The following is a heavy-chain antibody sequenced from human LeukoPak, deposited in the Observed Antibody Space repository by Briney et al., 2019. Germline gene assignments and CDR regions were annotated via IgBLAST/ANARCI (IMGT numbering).Heavy chain of an antibody. CDR1: GGSISSGGYY. V-gene: IGHV4-31*03. D-gene: IGHD3-10*01. Sequence: SQTLSLTCTVSGGSISSGGYYWNWIRQHPGKGLEWIGYIYYSGSTYYNPSLKSRVTISVDTSKNQFSLKLSSVTAADTAVYYCARGRRYGSRSYDGFDPWGQGTLVTVSS. J-gene: IGHJ5*02. CDR3: ARGRRYGSRSYDGFDP. CDR2: IYYSGST.